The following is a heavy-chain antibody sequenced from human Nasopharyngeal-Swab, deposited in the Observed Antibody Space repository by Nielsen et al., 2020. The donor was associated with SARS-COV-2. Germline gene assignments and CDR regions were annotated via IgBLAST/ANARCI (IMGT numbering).Heavy chain of an antibody. CDR2: IYSSGST. Sequence: SETLSLTCTVSGGYISSGGHYWTWIRQPAGKGLEWIGRIYSSGSTNYNPSLKSRVSISIDTSKNQFSLRLSSVTAADTAMYYCATCSSANCHPPDDAFDIWGQGTMV. V-gene: IGHV4-61*02. J-gene: IGHJ3*02. CDR3: ATCSSANCHPPDDAFDI. CDR1: GGYISSGGHY. D-gene: IGHD1-1*01.